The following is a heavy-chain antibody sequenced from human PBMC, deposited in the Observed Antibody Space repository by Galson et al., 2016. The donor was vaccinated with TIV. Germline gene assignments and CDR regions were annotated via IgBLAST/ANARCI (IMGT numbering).Heavy chain of an antibody. Sequence: SLRLSCAASGFIFNIYAMTWVRQAPGKGLEWVSHISGSGASTYYADSVKGRFTISRDNSKNTLYLQMNSLRAEDTAVYYCAKDWGIERGLFYFDYWGQGTLLTVSS. J-gene: IGHJ4*02. D-gene: IGHD3-16*01. CDR2: ISGSGAST. CDR3: AKDWGIERGLFYFDY. V-gene: IGHV3-23*01. CDR1: GFIFNIYA.